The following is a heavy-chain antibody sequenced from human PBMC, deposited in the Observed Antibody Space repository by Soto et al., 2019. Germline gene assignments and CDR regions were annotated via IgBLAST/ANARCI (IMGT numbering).Heavy chain of an antibody. V-gene: IGHV4-39*01. CDR2: IYYSGRT. J-gene: IGHJ4*02. D-gene: IGHD2-21*02. CDR1: GESISSSSYY. Sequence: SETLSLTCIVCGESISSSSYYWGWIRQPPGKGLEWIGSIYYSGRTYYNPSFKSRVTISIDTSKNQFSLKLSSVTATDTAVYYCARQRTTVVTQAYFDHWGQGALVTVSS. CDR3: ARQRTTVVTQAYFDH.